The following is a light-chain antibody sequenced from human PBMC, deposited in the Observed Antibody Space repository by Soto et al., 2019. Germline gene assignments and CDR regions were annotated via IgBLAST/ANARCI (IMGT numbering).Light chain of an antibody. CDR3: SSYVGRGVVV. Sequence: QSVLTQPPSASGSPGQSVRISCTGTRRDVGGYNYVAWYQQHPGKAPKLMIYEVTKRPSGVPDRFSGSKSGNTAFLTVSGLQPEDEADYYCSSYVGRGVVVFGTGTKLTVL. CDR1: RRDVGGYNY. CDR2: EVT. J-gene: IGLJ1*01. V-gene: IGLV2-8*01.